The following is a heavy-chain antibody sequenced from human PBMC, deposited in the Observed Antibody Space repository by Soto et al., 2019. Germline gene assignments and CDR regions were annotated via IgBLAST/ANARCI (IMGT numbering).Heavy chain of an antibody. CDR1: GFTFSSYS. CDR3: ARDRYGSGSYYFDY. Sequence: PGGSLRLSCAASGFTFSSYSMNWVRQAPGKGLEWVSYISSSSSTIYYADSVKGRFTISRDNAKNSLYLQMNSLRAEDTAVYYCARDRYGSGSYYFDYWGQGTLVTVSS. J-gene: IGHJ4*02. V-gene: IGHV3-48*01. CDR2: ISSSSSTI. D-gene: IGHD3-10*01.